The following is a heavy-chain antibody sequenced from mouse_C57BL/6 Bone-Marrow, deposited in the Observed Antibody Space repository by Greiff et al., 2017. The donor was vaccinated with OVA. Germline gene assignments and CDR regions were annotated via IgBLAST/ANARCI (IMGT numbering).Heavy chain of an antibody. V-gene: IGHV14-4*01. D-gene: IGHD2-12*01. CDR2: IDPENGDT. Sequence: EVQLQESGAELVRPGASVKLSCTASGFNIKADYMHWVKQRPEQGLEWIGWIDPENGDTEYASKFQGKATITADTSSNTAYLQLSSLTSEDTAVYYCTTPYYSLFDYWGQGTTLTVSS. CDR1: GFNIKADY. CDR3: TTPYYSLFDY. J-gene: IGHJ2*01.